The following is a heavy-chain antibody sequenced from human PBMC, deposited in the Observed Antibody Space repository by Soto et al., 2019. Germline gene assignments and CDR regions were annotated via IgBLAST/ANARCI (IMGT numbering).Heavy chain of an antibody. V-gene: IGHV3-53*01. J-gene: IGHJ6*02. CDR2: LYAEGST. CDR3: ARHRTSGENYGMDV. CDR1: GLTVSQNY. Sequence: VQLVESGGGLIQPGGSLRLSCVASGLTVSQNYMAWVRQAPEMGPQWVSVLYAEGSTYYTESVKGRFNISRDPSKNTLFLQMGGLRAEDTAVYYCARHRTSGENYGMDVWGQGTTVTVSS. D-gene: IGHD1-26*01.